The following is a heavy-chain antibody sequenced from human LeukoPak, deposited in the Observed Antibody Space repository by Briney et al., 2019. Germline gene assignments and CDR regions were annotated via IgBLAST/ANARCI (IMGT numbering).Heavy chain of an antibody. CDR3: ARGGLSGYYYGFDY. V-gene: IGHV3-33*01. CDR2: IWYDGSNK. J-gene: IGHJ4*02. CDR1: GFTFSSYG. Sequence: GGSLRLSCAASGFTFSSYGMHWVRQAPGKGLEWVAVIWYDGSNKYYADSVKGRFTISRDNSKNTLYLQMNSLRAEDTAVYYCARGGLSGYYYGFDYWGQGTLVTVSS. D-gene: IGHD3-22*01.